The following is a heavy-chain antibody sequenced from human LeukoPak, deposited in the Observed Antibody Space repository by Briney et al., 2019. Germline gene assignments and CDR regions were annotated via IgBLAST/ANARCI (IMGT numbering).Heavy chain of an antibody. CDR3: GSPLVRGD. V-gene: IGHV3-74*01. CDR1: GFSFSNYW. D-gene: IGHD3-10*01. Sequence: PGGSLRLSCAASGFSFSNYWMHSVRQAPGKGLVWVSRINSDGSTTSYADSVKGRFTISRDNAKNTLYLQMNSLRAEDTAVYYCGSPLVRGDWGQGTLVTVSS. CDR2: INSDGSTT. J-gene: IGHJ4*02.